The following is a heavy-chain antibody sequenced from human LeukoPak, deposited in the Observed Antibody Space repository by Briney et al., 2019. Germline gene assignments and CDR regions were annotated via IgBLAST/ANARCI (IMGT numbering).Heavy chain of an antibody. CDR1: GFTFSNSW. J-gene: IGHJ4*02. V-gene: IGHV3-7*04. Sequence: GGSLSLSCAASGFTFSNSWMAWVRQAPGKGLEWVANIKQDGSTKNYVGSVKGRFTISRDNAKNSLYLQMDSLRAEDTAVYCCAKDSGAALDYWGQGTLFTVSS. CDR3: AKDSGAALDY. D-gene: IGHD2-15*01. CDR2: IKQDGSTK.